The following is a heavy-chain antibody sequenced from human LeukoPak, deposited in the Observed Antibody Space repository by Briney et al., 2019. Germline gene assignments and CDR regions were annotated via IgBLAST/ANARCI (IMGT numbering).Heavy chain of an antibody. J-gene: IGHJ6*02. D-gene: IGHD2-2*01. CDR2: TNHSGST. CDR1: GGSFSGYY. V-gene: IGHV4-34*01. Sequence: SETLSLTCAVYGGSFSGYYWSWIRQPPGKGLEWIGETNHSGSTNYNPSLKSRVTISVDTSKNQFSLKLSSVTAADTAVYYCARGPMRCSSTSCYYYYYYGMDVWGQGTTVTVSS. CDR3: ARGPMRCSSTSCYYYYYYGMDV.